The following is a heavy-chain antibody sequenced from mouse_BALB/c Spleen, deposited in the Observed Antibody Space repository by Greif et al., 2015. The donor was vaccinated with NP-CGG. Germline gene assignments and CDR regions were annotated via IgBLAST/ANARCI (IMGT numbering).Heavy chain of an antibody. J-gene: IGHJ4*01. CDR3: ARDRAFYAMDY. CDR1: GFSLTSYG. Sequence: VKLVDSGPGLVAPSQSLSITCTVSGFSLTSYGVHWVRQPPGKGLEWLGVIWAGGSTNYNSALMSRLSISKDNSKSQVFLKMNSLQTDDTAMYYCARDRAFYAMDYWGQGTSVTVSS. V-gene: IGHV2-9*02. CDR2: IWAGGST. D-gene: IGHD3-1*01.